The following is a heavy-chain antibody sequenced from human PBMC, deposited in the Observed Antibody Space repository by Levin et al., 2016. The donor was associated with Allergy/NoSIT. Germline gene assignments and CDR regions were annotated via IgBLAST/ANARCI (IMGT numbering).Heavy chain of an antibody. J-gene: IGHJ6*02. CDR1: GFRSSDYW. V-gene: IGHV3-74*01. Sequence: GGSLRLSCAASGFRSSDYWMHWVRQVPGKGLEWVSQIGSDGSRTTYADSVKGRLTISRDSAKNTVHLQMNSLRPEDTAVYYCARERGYCTNDVCSIYGLDVWGHGTTVTVSS. CDR3: ARERGYCTNDVCSIYGLDV. D-gene: IGHD2-8*01. CDR2: IGSDGSRT.